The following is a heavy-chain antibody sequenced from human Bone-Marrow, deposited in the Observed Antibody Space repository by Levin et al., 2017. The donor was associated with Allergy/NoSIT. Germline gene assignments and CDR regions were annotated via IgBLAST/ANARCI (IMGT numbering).Heavy chain of an antibody. J-gene: IGHJ1*01. CDR1: GGSFSGYY. CDR3: ARGYYDSSQPTRYFQH. D-gene: IGHD3-22*01. V-gene: IGHV4-34*01. Sequence: SETLSLTCAVYGGSFSGYYWSWIRQPPGKGLEWIGEINHSGSTNYNPSLKSRVTISVDTSKNQFSLKLSSVTAADTAVYYCARGYYDSSQPTRYFQHWGQGTLVTVSS. CDR2: INHSGST.